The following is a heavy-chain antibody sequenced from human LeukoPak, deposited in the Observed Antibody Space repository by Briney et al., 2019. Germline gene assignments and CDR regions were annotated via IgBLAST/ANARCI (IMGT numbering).Heavy chain of an antibody. CDR1: GLTFGSYS. J-gene: IGHJ2*01. CDR2: ISSSSSYI. D-gene: IGHD6-13*01. V-gene: IGHV3-21*01. CDR3: ARDVPTPLSGAAAAGTDWYFDL. Sequence: PGGSLRLSCAASGLTFGSYSMNWVRQAPGKGLEWVSSISSSSSYIYYADSVKGRFTISRDNAKNSLYLQMNSLRAEDTAVYYCARDVPTPLSGAAAAGTDWYFDLWGRGTLVTVSS.